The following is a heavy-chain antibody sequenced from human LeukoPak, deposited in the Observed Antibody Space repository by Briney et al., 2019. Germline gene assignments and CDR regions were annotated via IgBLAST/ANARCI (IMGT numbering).Heavy chain of an antibody. V-gene: IGHV3-21*01. J-gene: IGHJ3*02. Sequence: GGSLRLSCAASGFAFSGYSMNWVRQAPGKALEWVSSISSSRDNIYYADSVKGRFTISRDNAKSSLYLQMNSLRAEDTAVYYCARGAWDIWGQGTMVTVSS. CDR1: GFAFSGYS. CDR2: ISSSRDNI. CDR3: ARGAWDI.